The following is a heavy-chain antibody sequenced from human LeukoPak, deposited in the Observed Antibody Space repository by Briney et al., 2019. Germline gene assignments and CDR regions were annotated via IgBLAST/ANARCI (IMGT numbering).Heavy chain of an antibody. D-gene: IGHD3-10*01. Sequence: PGGSLRLSCAASGFTFSSYWMSWVRQAPGKGLEWVANIKQDGSEKYYVDSVKGRFTISRDNAKNSLYLQMNSLRAEDTAVYYCARDPGAAVYNLWSWGQGTLVTVSS. CDR2: IKQDGSEK. V-gene: IGHV3-7*01. J-gene: IGHJ5*02. CDR1: GFTFSSYW. CDR3: ARDPGAAVYNLWS.